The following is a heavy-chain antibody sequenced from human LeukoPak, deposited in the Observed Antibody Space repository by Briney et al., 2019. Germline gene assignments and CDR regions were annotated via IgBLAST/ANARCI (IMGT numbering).Heavy chain of an antibody. J-gene: IGHJ6*03. CDR2: IYTTGST. CDR1: GGPISTAYYY. V-gene: IGHV4-61*02. CDR3: ARTTEAHSWRTRYYDYYMDV. Sequence: SETLSLTCIVSGGPISTAYYYCSWSRQPAGTGLEWIGRIYTTGSTNYNPSLKSRVTISVDTSKNQFSLKLSSVTAADTAVYYCARTTEAHSWRTRYYDYYMDVWGKGTTVTVSS. D-gene: IGHD6-13*01.